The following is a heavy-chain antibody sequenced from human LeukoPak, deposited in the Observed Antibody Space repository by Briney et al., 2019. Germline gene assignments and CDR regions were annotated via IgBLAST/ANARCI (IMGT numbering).Heavy chain of an antibody. CDR2: ISAYNGNT. J-gene: IGHJ3*02. CDR1: GYAFTSYG. D-gene: IGHD3-22*01. V-gene: IGHV1-18*01. Sequence: GASVKVSCKASGYAFTSYGISWVRQAPGQGLEWMGWISAYNGNTNYAQKLQGRVTMTTDTSTSTAYMELRSLRSDDTAVYYCARDPVVVRGMSAFDIWGQGTMVTVSS. CDR3: ARDPVVVRGMSAFDI.